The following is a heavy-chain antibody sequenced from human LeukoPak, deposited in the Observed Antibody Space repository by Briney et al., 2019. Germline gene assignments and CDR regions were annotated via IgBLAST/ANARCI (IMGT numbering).Heavy chain of an antibody. CDR3: ARDYECSGGSCYSDY. Sequence: GGSLRLSCAVSGFTFSDYYMSWLRQAPGKGLEWVSYISSGGSTISHADSVKGRFTISRDNAENSLYLQMNSLRAEDTAVYYCARDYECSGGSCYSDYWGQGTLVTVSS. J-gene: IGHJ4*02. CDR1: GFTFSDYY. CDR2: ISSGGSTI. V-gene: IGHV3-11*01. D-gene: IGHD2-15*01.